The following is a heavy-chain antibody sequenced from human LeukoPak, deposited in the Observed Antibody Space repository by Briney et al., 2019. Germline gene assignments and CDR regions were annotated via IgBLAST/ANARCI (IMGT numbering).Heavy chain of an antibody. CDR3: ARWPRGSTNCYFDF. Sequence: SETLSLTCAVSGYSISSGYYWGWIRQPPGKGLEWIGSIYHSGSTYYNPSLKSRVTISVDTSKNQFSLKLSSVTAADTAVYYCARWPRGSTNCYFDFWGQGTLVTVSS. CDR2: IYHSGST. CDR1: GYSISSGYY. J-gene: IGHJ4*02. D-gene: IGHD2-2*01. V-gene: IGHV4-38-2*01.